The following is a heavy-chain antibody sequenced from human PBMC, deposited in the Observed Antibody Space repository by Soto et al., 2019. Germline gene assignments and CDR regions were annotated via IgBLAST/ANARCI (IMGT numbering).Heavy chain of an antibody. J-gene: IGHJ4*02. CDR3: TTDRGHMYDFDY. Sequence: EVQLVESGVGLVKPGGSLRLSCAASGFTFDNAWMSWVRQAPGKGLEWVGRIKSKTDGGTADYAAPVKGRFTISRDDSKNTLFLQMNSLKTEDTAVYYCTTDRGHMYDFDYWGQGTLVPVSS. V-gene: IGHV3-15*01. CDR2: IKSKTDGGTA. CDR1: GFTFDNAW. D-gene: IGHD3-10*01.